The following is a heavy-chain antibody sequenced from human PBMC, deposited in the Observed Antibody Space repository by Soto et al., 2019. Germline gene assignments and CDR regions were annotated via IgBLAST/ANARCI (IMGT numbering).Heavy chain of an antibody. J-gene: IGHJ4*02. V-gene: IGHV3-9*01. CDR1: GFTFDDYG. CDR3: AKGAAAVAGYFDY. D-gene: IGHD6-19*01. CDR2: ISWNSGGI. Sequence: GGSLRLSCAASGFTFDDYGMHWVRQAPGKGLEWVSGISWNSGGIGYADSVKGRFTISRHNAKNSLYLQMNSLRAEDTALSYCAKGAAAVAGYFDYWGQGTLVTVSS.